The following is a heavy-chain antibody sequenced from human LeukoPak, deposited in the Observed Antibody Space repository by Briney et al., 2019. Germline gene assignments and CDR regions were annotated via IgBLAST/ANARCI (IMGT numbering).Heavy chain of an antibody. D-gene: IGHD1-14*01. Sequence: GGSLRLSCAASGFTFSSYAMSWVRQAPGKGLEWVSAISGSGGSTYYADSVKGRFTISRDDSKNTLYLQMNSLRAEDTAVYYCAKVGVGTFKYYFDYWGQGTLVTVSS. CDR3: AKVGVGTFKYYFDY. CDR1: GFTFSSYA. V-gene: IGHV3-23*01. CDR2: ISGSGGST. J-gene: IGHJ4*02.